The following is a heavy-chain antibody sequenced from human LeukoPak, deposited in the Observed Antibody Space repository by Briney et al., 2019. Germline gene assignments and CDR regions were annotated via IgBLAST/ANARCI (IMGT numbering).Heavy chain of an antibody. CDR3: ARGNIRGPWLEYYYYYYGMDV. J-gene: IGHJ6*02. CDR1: GGTFSSYA. CDR2: MNPDSGNT. D-gene: IGHD6-19*01. Sequence: GSSVKVSCKASGGTFSSYAISWVRQATGQGLEWMGWMNPDSGNTGYAQKFQGRVTMTRNTSISTAYMELSSLRSEDTAVYYCARGNIRGPWLEYYYYYYGMDVWGQGTTVTVSS. V-gene: IGHV1-8*02.